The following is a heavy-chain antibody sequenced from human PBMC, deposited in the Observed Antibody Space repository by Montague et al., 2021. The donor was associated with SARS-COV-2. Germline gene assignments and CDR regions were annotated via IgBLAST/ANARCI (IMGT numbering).Heavy chain of an antibody. V-gene: IGHV4-39*02. CDR2: IYYSGTT. CDR1: GFSLSTSGMC. Sequence: LVKPTQTLTLTCTFSGFSLSTSGMCVSWIRQPPGKELEWIGNIYYSGTTYYNPSLQSRGTISVDTSKNHLSLRLSSVTAADTAVYLCARGMIRGVTTPFDYWGQGSQVTVSS. D-gene: IGHD3-10*01. J-gene: IGHJ4*02. CDR3: ARGMIRGVTTPFDY.